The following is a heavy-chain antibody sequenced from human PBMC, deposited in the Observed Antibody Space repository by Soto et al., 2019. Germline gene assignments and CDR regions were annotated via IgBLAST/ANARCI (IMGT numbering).Heavy chain of an antibody. CDR1: GYTFTGYY. J-gene: IGHJ6*02. CDR3: ARDLSGDGYGMDV. CDR2: INPNSGGT. Sequence: PSVKVSCKASGYTFTGYYMHWVRQAPGQGLEWMGWINPNSGGTNYAQKFQGWVTMTRDTSISTAYMELSRLRSDDTAVYYCARDLSGDGYGMDVWGQGTTATVSS. D-gene: IGHD7-27*01. V-gene: IGHV1-2*04.